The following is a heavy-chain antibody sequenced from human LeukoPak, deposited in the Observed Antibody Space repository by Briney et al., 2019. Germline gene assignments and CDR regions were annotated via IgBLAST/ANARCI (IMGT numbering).Heavy chain of an antibody. Sequence: GGSLRLSCAASGFTFSSYAMSWVRQAPGKGLEWVSAISGSGGSTYYADAVKGRFTISRDNSKNTLYLQMNSLRAEDTAVYYCAKALHNLLPIIVATVKYYYGMDVWGQGTTVTVSS. CDR2: ISGSGGST. V-gene: IGHV3-23*01. D-gene: IGHD5-12*01. CDR1: GFTFSSYA. J-gene: IGHJ6*02. CDR3: AKALHNLLPIIVATVKYYYGMDV.